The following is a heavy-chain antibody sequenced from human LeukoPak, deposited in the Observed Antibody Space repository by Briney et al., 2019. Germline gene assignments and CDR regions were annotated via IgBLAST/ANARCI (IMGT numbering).Heavy chain of an antibody. CDR1: GFTVSSNY. V-gene: IGHV3-53*01. Sequence: GGSLRLSCAASGFTVSSNYMSWVRQAPGKGLEWVSVIYSGGSTYYADSVKGRFTISRDNSKNTLYLQMNSLRAEDTAVYYCARGTGHEWFGELLDYWGQGTLVTVSS. CDR3: ARGTGHEWFGELLDY. D-gene: IGHD3-10*01. J-gene: IGHJ4*02. CDR2: IYSGGST.